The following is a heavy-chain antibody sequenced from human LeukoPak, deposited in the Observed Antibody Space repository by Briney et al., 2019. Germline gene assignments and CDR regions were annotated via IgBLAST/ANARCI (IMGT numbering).Heavy chain of an antibody. D-gene: IGHD3-3*01. Sequence: ASVKVSXKASGGTLSSYAISWVRQAPGQGLEWMGGIIPIFGTANYAQKFQGRVTITADESTSTAYMELSSLRSEDTAVYYCAKTPYYDFWSGYYFYFDYWGQGTLVTVSS. CDR3: AKTPYYDFWSGYYFYFDY. CDR1: GGTLSSYA. J-gene: IGHJ4*02. V-gene: IGHV1-69*13. CDR2: IIPIFGTA.